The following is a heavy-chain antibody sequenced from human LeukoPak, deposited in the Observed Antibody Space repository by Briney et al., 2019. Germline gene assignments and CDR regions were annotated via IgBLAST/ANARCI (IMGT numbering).Heavy chain of an antibody. J-gene: IGHJ4*02. Sequence: GSVRDSREASRHTSTGQCIRGVRRAPGQGLEWMGWISGYNGNTNYGETFHGRVTKYADSVKSRSSIEVRSLNYEDTPVYYCARDQFLLGYCSGGRCSRYSDYFGYWGQGTLVTVSS. CDR2: ISGYNGNT. D-gene: IGHD2-15*01. CDR3: ARDQFLLGYCSGGRCSRYSDYFGY. V-gene: IGHV1-18*01. CDR1: RHTSTGQC.